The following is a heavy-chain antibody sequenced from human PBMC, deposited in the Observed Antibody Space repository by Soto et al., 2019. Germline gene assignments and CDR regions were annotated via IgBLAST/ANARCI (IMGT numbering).Heavy chain of an antibody. CDR3: ARTRISGWYGDFDI. CDR2: ISSSSSYI. J-gene: IGHJ3*02. D-gene: IGHD6-13*01. CDR1: GFTFSSYS. Sequence: EVQLVESGGGLVKPGGSLRLSCAASGFTFSSYSMNWVRQAPGKGLEWVSSISSSSSYIYYADSVKGRFTISRDNAKNSLYLQMNSLRAEDTAVYYCARTRISGWYGDFDIWGQGTMVTVSS. V-gene: IGHV3-21*01.